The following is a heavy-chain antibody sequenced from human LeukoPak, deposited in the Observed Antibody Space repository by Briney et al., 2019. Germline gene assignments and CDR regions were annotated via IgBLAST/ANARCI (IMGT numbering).Heavy chain of an antibody. J-gene: IGHJ4*02. V-gene: IGHV3-23*01. D-gene: IGHD6-13*01. Sequence: GGSLRLSCAASGFSFGSYAMSWVRQAPGKGLEWVSSINDGGHRTFQADSVKGRVTISRDNSKNTLSLQLNSLRAEDTATYYCARGGISTAGLGYWGQGTLVTVSS. CDR3: ARGGISTAGLGY. CDR1: GFSFGSYA. CDR2: INDGGHRT.